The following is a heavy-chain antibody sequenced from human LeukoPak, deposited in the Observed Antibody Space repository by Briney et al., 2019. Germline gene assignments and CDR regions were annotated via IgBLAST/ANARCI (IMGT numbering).Heavy chain of an antibody. CDR2: IKSKTDGGTT. J-gene: IGHJ6*02. CDR1: GFTFSNAW. V-gene: IGHV3-15*01. D-gene: IGHD3-10*01. Sequence: SGGSLRLSCAASGFTFSNAWMSWVRQAPGKGLEWVGRIKSKTDGGTTDYAAPVKGRFTISRDDSKNTLYLQMNSLKTEDTAVYYCTTALGGSGSYLALMDVWGQGTTVTVSS. CDR3: TTALGGSGSYLALMDV.